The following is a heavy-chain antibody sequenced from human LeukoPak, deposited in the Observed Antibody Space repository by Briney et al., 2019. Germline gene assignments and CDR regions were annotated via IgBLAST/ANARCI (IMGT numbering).Heavy chain of an antibody. D-gene: IGHD3-22*01. J-gene: IGHJ4*02. CDR1: GFTFSSYA. Sequence: GSLRLSCAASGFTFSSYAMHWVRQAPGKGLEWVAVISYDGSNKYYADSVKGRFTISRDNSKNTLYLQMNSLRAEDTAVYYCARADYYDSSGYYPLLDYWGQGTLVTVSS. CDR2: ISYDGSNK. CDR3: ARADYYDSSGYYPLLDY. V-gene: IGHV3-30-3*01.